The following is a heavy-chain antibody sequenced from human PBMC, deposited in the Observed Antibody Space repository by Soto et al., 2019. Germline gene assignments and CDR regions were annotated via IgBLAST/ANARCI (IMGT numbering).Heavy chain of an antibody. D-gene: IGHD6-25*01. Sequence: GGSLILSCAASGFTFNSYVMTWVRQAPGEGLEWVSSISRSGRGSAYYADSVKGRFTISRDNSKNTLYLQMNSLRAEDTAVYYCARDAAFDYWGQGTLVTVSS. CDR2: ISRSGRGSA. V-gene: IGHV3-23*01. CDR3: ARDAAFDY. J-gene: IGHJ4*02. CDR1: GFTFNSYV.